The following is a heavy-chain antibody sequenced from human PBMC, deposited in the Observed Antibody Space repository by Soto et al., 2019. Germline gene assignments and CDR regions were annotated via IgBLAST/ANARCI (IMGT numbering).Heavy chain of an antibody. D-gene: IGHD6-6*01. CDR3: ARARHSTSSGYFDH. CDR1: GFTFSNYG. J-gene: IGHJ4*02. V-gene: IGHV3-30*12. CDR2: VYYDGTNT. Sequence: GGSLRLSCAASGFTFSNYGMHWVRQAPGKGLEWVAVVYYDGTNTYSADSVKDRFTISRDNFKNTLFLQMSSLRVEDTALYYFARARHSTSSGYFDHWGQGTLVTVSS.